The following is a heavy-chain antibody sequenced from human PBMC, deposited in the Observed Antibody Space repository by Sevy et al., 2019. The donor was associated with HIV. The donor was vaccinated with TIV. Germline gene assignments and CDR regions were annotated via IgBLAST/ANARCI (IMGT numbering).Heavy chain of an antibody. CDR1: GFTFDDYA. V-gene: IGHV3-49*03. CDR2: ITRNSYEAYGGTT. CDR3: TRGLVTADTPEYYFDY. Sequence: GGSLRLSCTTSGFTFDDYAMSWFRQAPGKGLEWVAFITRNSYEAYGGTTDYGASVKGRFIISGDDSKSIAYLQMNSRKAEATAVYYCTRGLVTADTPEYYFDYWGQGTLVTVSS. J-gene: IGHJ4*02. D-gene: IGHD3-9*01.